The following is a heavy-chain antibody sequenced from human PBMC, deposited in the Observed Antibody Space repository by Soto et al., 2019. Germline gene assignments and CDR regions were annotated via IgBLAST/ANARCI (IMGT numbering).Heavy chain of an antibody. V-gene: IGHV4-34*01. Sequence: SETLSLTCAVYGGSFSGYYWSWIRQPPGKGLEWIGEINHSGSTNYNPSLKSRVTISVDTSKNQFSLKLSSVTAADTAVYYCARGDCSSTSCYGPGPLAIWGQGTMVTVSS. CDR3: ARGDCSSTSCYGPGPLAI. CDR2: INHSGST. D-gene: IGHD2-2*01. CDR1: GGSFSGYY. J-gene: IGHJ3*02.